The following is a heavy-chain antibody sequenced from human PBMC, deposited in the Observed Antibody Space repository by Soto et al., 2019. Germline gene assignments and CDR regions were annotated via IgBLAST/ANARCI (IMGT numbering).Heavy chain of an antibody. D-gene: IGHD6-6*01. CDR2: ISGSGGST. V-gene: IGHV3-23*01. CDR1: GFTFSSYA. CDR3: ANTPGVYSSSGRYYFAY. Sequence: EVQLLESGGGLVQPGGSLRLSCAASGFTFSSYAMSWVRQAPGKGLEWVSAISGSGGSTYYADSVKGRFTISRNNSKTTLYLQMNSLGAGDTAVYSCANTPGVYSSSGRYYFAYWGQGTLVTVPS. J-gene: IGHJ4*02.